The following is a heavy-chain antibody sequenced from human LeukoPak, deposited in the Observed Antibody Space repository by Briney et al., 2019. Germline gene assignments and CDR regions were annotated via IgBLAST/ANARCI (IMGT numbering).Heavy chain of an antibody. CDR3: ARGEGYYASGSYYIDY. CDR1: GFTFSSYT. CDR2: ITTSSTYI. J-gene: IGHJ4*02. V-gene: IGHV3-21*01. D-gene: IGHD3-10*01. Sequence: GGSLRLSCAASGFTFSSYTMNWVRQAPGKGLEWVSSITTSSTYIYYADSVRGRFTISRDNAKSSLYLRMSSLRVEDTAVYYCARGEGYYASGSYYIDYWGQGTLVTVSS.